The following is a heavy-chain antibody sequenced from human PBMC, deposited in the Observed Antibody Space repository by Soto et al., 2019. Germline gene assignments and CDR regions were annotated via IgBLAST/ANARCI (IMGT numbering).Heavy chain of an antibody. D-gene: IGHD4-17*01. CDR3: AIANYGDNDY. CDR1: GYIFPSST. V-gene: IGHV1-18*01. J-gene: IGHJ4*02. Sequence: QVQLVQSGAEVKKPGASVKVSCKAPGYIFPSSTISWVRQAPGQGLEWMGWISAYNGNIKDAQKFQGRFTMTTDTSTSTAYMELRSLTSDDTAMYYCAIANYGDNDYWGQGNLVTVSS. CDR2: ISAYNGNI.